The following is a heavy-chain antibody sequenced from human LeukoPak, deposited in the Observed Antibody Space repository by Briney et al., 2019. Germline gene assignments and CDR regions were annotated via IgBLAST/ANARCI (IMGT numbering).Heavy chain of an antibody. D-gene: IGHD4-17*01. J-gene: IGHJ5*02. CDR1: GGSISSYY. CDR3: ARDLTTVTPPPGWFDP. CDR2: IYYSGST. Sequence: SETLSLTCTVSGGSISSYYWSWIRQPPGKGLEWIGYIYYSGSTNYNPSLKSRVTISVDTSKNQFSLKLSSVTAADTAVYYCARDLTTVTPPPGWFDPWGQGTLVTVSS. V-gene: IGHV4-59*12.